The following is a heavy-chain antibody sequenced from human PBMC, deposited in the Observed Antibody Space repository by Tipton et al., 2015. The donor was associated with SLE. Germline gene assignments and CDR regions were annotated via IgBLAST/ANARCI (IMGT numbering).Heavy chain of an antibody. V-gene: IGHV4-39*07. D-gene: IGHD2-2*02. CDR2: IYYSGGT. CDR1: GGSISSSSDY. CDR3: ARAEIPLGWFDP. J-gene: IGHJ5*02. Sequence: TLSLTCTVSGGSISSSSDYWGWFRQPPGKGLEWIGSIYYSGGTYYNPSLKGRVTISVDTSKNQFSLKLSSVTAADPAVYYCARAEIPLGWFDPWGQGTLVTVSS.